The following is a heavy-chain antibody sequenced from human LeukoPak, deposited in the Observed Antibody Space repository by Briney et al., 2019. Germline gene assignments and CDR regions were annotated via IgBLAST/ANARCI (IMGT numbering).Heavy chain of an antibody. CDR3: AKGGGYNWNSLAAFDI. CDR2: ISGSGGST. V-gene: IGHV3-23*01. Sequence: QPGGSLRLSCAASGFTFSSYAMSWVRQAPGKGLEWVSAISGSGGSTYYADSVKGRFTISRDNSKSTLYLQMNSLRAEDTAVYYCAKGGGYNWNSLAAFDIWGQGTMVTVSS. CDR1: GFTFSSYA. D-gene: IGHD1-7*01. J-gene: IGHJ3*02.